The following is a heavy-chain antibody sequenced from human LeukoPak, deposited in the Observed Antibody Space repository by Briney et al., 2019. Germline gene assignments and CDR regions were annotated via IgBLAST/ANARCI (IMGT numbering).Heavy chain of an antibody. CDR1: GFTFSGSA. Sequence: GGSLKLSCAASGFTFSGSAMHWVRQASGKGLEWVGRIRSKANSYATAYAASVKGRFTISRDDSKNTAYLQMNSLKTEDTAVYYCTRHLHATGEYYYYYMDVWGKGTTVTVSS. D-gene: IGHD7-27*01. J-gene: IGHJ6*03. CDR3: TRHLHATGEYYYYYMDV. V-gene: IGHV3-73*01. CDR2: IRSKANSYAT.